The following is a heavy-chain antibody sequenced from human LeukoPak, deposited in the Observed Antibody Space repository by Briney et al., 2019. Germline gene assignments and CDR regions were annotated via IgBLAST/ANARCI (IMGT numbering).Heavy chain of an antibody. D-gene: IGHD3-22*01. V-gene: IGHV3-11*01. J-gene: IGHJ4*02. CDR2: ISSSGSTI. CDR1: GLTFNNHW. CDR3: ASLSFTMIVVPPRDY. Sequence: PGGSLRLSCAVSGLTFNNHWMTWVRQAPGKGLEWVSYISSSGSTIYYADSVKGRFTISRDNAKNSLYLQMNSLRAEDTAVYYCASLSFTMIVVPPRDYWGQGTLVTVSS.